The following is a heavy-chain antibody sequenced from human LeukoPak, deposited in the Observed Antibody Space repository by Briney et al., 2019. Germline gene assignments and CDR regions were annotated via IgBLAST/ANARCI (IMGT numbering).Heavy chain of an antibody. CDR3: ARDNSIRELPDY. CDR1: GHIFTVDS. CDR2: INPNSGGT. D-gene: IGHD1-7*01. J-gene: IGHJ4*02. V-gene: IGHV1-2*04. Sequence: ASVKVSCTASGHIFTVDSIHWVRQAPGQGLEWMGWINPNSGGTNYAQKFQGWVTMTRDTSISTAYMELSRLRSDDTAVYYCARDNSIRELPDYWGQGTLVTVSS.